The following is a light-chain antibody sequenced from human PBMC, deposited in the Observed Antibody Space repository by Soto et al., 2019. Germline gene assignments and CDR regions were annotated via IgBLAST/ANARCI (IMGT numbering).Light chain of an antibody. Sequence: SQMPQSPSPLSASVGDRVTITCRASQSISSYLNWYQQKPGKAPKLLIYAASSLQSGVPSRFSGSGSGTDFTLTISRLQPEDFATYYCQQSYSTPITFGQGTRLEIK. V-gene: IGKV1-39*01. CDR2: AAS. J-gene: IGKJ5*01. CDR1: QSISSY. CDR3: QQSYSTPIT.